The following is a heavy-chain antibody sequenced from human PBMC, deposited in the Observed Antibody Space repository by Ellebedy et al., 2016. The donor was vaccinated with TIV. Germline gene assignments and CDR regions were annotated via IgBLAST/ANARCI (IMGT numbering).Heavy chain of an antibody. D-gene: IGHD1-26*01. V-gene: IGHV1-2*04. CDR3: ARLFRGSYYENHDAFDI. CDR1: GYTFTGYY. CDR2: INPNSGGT. J-gene: IGHJ3*02. Sequence: ASVKVSXXASGYTFTGYYMHWVRQAPGQGLEWMGWINPNSGGTNYAQKFQGWVTMTRDTSISTAYMELSRLRSDDTAVYYCARLFRGSYYENHDAFDIWGQGTMVTVSS.